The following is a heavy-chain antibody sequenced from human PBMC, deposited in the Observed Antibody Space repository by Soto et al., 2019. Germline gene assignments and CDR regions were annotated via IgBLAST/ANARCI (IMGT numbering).Heavy chain of an antibody. CDR2: ISWDSGTI. CDR1: GFTFDDCS. CDR3: VQGRYPTMASPLDH. Sequence: EVQLVESGGGLVQPGKSLRLSCVASGFTFDDCSMHWVRQAPGKGLEWVSGISWDSGTIGYADSVKGRFSISRDGAKNSLYLQMNSLRVEDAALYYCVQGRYPTMASPLDHWDQGTLVTVSS. D-gene: IGHD5-12*01. V-gene: IGHV3-9*01. J-gene: IGHJ5*02.